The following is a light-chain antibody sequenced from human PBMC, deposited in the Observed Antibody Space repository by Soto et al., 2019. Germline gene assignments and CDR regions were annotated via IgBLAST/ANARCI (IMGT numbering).Light chain of an antibody. CDR1: SSDVGGYNY. Sequence: QSALTQPPSASGSPGQSVTISCTGTSSDVGGYNYVSWYQQHPGKAPKLMIYEVSKRPSGVPDRFSGSKSGNTASLTVSGLQAEDEADYYCSSYAGSNKGVXGTGTKVTVL. CDR2: EVS. CDR3: SSYAGSNKGV. J-gene: IGLJ1*01. V-gene: IGLV2-8*01.